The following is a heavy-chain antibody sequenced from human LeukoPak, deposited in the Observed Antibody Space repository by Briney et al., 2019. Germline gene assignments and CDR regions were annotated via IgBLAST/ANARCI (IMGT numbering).Heavy chain of an antibody. Sequence: ASVKVSCKASGYTFTSYGISWVRQAPGQGLEWMGWISAYNGNTNYAQKLQGRVTMTTDTSTSTAYMELRSLRSDDTAVYYCARDEYDFWSGYYDYWGQGTLVTVSS. D-gene: IGHD3-3*01. CDR1: GYTFTSYG. J-gene: IGHJ4*02. CDR3: ARDEYDFWSGYYDY. V-gene: IGHV1-18*01. CDR2: ISAYNGNT.